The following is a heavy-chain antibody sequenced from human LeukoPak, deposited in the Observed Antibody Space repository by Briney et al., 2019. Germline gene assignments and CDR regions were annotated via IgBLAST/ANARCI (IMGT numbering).Heavy chain of an antibody. CDR1: GFTFSSYA. CDR3: ASIDWGSGSFDY. V-gene: IGHV3-30-3*01. D-gene: IGHD7-27*01. CDR2: ISYDGSNK. Sequence: GGSLRLSCAASGFTFSSYAMHWVRQAPGKGLEWVAVISYDGSNKYYADSVKGRFTISRDNSKNTLYLQMNSLRGEDTAVYYCASIDWGSGSFDYWGQGTLVTVSS. J-gene: IGHJ4*02.